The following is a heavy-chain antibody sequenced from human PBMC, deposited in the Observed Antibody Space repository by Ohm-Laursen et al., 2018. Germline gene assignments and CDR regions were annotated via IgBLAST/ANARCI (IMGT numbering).Heavy chain of an antibody. D-gene: IGHD3-16*01. CDR1: GGSTSSYY. CDR3: ARAGGGLFDY. CDR2: IYYSRST. Sequence: SETLSLTCTVSGGSTSSYYWSWIRQPPGKGLEWIGYIYYSRSTNYNPSLKSRVTISVDTSKNQFSLKLSSVTAADTAVYYCARAGGGLFDYWGQGTLVTVSS. J-gene: IGHJ4*02. V-gene: IGHV4-59*01.